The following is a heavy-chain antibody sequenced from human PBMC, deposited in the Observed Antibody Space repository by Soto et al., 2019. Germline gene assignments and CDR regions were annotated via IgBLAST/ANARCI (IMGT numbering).Heavy chain of an antibody. D-gene: IGHD3-10*01. J-gene: IGHJ4*02. V-gene: IGHV2-5*02. CDR3: AHRLFSGGSGTIGFDY. Sequence: QITLKESGPTLVKPTQTLTLTCTFSGFSLTTGGVGVGWIRQPPGKALEWLALIYWDDDKRYSPSLKSRLTITKDTSKNQVVLIMTNMDPVDTTTYYCAHRLFSGGSGTIGFDYWGQGTLVTVSS. CDR2: IYWDDDK. CDR1: GFSLTTGGVG.